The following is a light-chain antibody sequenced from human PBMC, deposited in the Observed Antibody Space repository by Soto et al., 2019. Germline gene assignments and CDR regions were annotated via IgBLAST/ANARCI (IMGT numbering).Light chain of an antibody. CDR3: QQYNSYSQT. CDR2: DAS. CDR1: QSISSW. Sequence: DIQMTQSPSTLSASVGDRVTITCRASQSISSWLAWYQHKPVKAPKLLIYDASSLESGVPSRFSGSGSGTEFTLTISSLQPDDFATYYCQQYNSYSQTFGQGTKVDIK. V-gene: IGKV1-5*01. J-gene: IGKJ1*01.